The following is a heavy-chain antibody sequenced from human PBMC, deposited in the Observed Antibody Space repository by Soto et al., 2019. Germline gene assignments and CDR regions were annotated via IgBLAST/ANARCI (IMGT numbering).Heavy chain of an antibody. CDR1: GFTFSSYA. J-gene: IGHJ2*01. Sequence: QVQLVESGGGVVQPGRSLRLSCAASGFTFSSYAMHWVRQAPGKGLEWVAVISYDGSNKYYADSVKGRFTIYRDNYKNTLYLQMNSLRAEDTAVYYCAKNLWRDDYNWGYFDLWGRGPLVTVSS. CDR2: ISYDGSNK. V-gene: IGHV3-30-3*02. D-gene: IGHD4-4*01. CDR3: AKNLWRDDYNWGYFDL.